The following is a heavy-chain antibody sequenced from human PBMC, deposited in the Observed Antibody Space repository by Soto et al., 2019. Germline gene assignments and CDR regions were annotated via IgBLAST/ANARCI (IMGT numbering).Heavy chain of an antibody. CDR3: ARRHDYDILTGPTPDYGMDV. CDR2: IYPGDSDT. Sequence: PGESLKISCQGSGYSFTTYWIGWVRQMPGKGLEWMGIIYPGDSDTRYSPSFQGQVTISADKSISTAYLQWSSLKASDTAMYYCARRHDYDILTGPTPDYGMDVWGQGTTVTVS. D-gene: IGHD3-9*01. V-gene: IGHV5-51*01. J-gene: IGHJ6*02. CDR1: GYSFTTYW.